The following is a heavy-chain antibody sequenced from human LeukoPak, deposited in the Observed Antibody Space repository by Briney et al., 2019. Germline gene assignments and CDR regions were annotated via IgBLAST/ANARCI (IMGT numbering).Heavy chain of an antibody. CDR2: ISRSGSNK. CDR1: GFTFSNYE. V-gene: IGHV3-48*03. D-gene: IGHD4-17*01. J-gene: IGHJ4*02. CDR3: AKSTVTNYFDD. Sequence: GGSLRLSCAASGFTFSNYEINWVRQAPGKGLEWDSYISRSGSNKYYADSVKGRFAISRDNAKNSLYLQMNSLRAEDTAVYYCAKSTVTNYFDDWGQGTLVTISS.